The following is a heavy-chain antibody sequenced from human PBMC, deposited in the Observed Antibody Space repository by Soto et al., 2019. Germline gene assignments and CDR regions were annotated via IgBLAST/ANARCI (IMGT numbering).Heavy chain of an antibody. D-gene: IGHD6-19*01. CDR2: IIPILGIA. Sequence: ASVKVSCKASGGTFSSYTISWVRQAPGQGLEWMGRIIPILGIANYAQKFQGRVTITADKSTSTAYMELSSLRSEDTAVYYCARDPSPPVAGMSGPFDYWGQGTLVTVSS. J-gene: IGHJ4*02. CDR1: GGTFSSYT. V-gene: IGHV1-69*04. CDR3: ARDPSPPVAGMSGPFDY.